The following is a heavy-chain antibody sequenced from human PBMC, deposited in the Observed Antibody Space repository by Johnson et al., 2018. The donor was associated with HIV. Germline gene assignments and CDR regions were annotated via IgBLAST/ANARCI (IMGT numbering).Heavy chain of an antibody. J-gene: IGHJ3*02. CDR1: GFTFSSYA. D-gene: IGHD3-22*01. CDR3: AIGRAYYYDSSGDAFYI. Sequence: VQLVESGGGVVQPGRSLRLSCAASGFTFSSYAMHWVRQAPGKGLEWVSAISGSGGSTYYADTVKGRFTISRDNSKTTLYLQMNSLRAEDTAVYYCAIGRAYYYDSSGDAFYIWGQGTMVTVSS. V-gene: IGHV3-23*04. CDR2: ISGSGGST.